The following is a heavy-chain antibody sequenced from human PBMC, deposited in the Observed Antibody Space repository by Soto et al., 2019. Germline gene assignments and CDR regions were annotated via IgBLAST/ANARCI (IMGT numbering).Heavy chain of an antibody. CDR1: GFTFNTHA. Sequence: VQLLESGGDLVQPGGSLRLSCAASGFTFNTHAMSWVRQAPGKGLEWVSALSDSGSTTYYADSVKGRFTISRDNSKNTMNLQMNSLTAADTAIYYCAMLGRWTNFDFWGQGTLVTVSS. D-gene: IGHD1-26*01. CDR3: AMLGRWTNFDF. CDR2: LSDSGSTT. V-gene: IGHV3-23*01. J-gene: IGHJ4*02.